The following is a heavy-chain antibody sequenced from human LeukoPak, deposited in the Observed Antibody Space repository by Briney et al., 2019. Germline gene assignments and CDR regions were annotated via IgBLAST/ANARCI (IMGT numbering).Heavy chain of an antibody. CDR3: ARGEYYYDSSGYYEGDY. D-gene: IGHD3-22*01. V-gene: IGHV1-2*06. Sequence: ASVKVSCKASGYTFTGYYMHWVRQAPGQGLEWMGRINPNSGGTKYAQNFQGRVTMPSDTSISTAYMELSRLRSDDTAVYYCARGEYYYDSSGYYEGDYWGQGTLVTVSS. CDR2: INPNSGGT. CDR1: GYTFTGYY. J-gene: IGHJ4*02.